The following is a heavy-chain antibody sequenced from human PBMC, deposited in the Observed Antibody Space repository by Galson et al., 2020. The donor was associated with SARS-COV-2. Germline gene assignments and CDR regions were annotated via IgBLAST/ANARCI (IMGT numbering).Heavy chain of an antibody. V-gene: IGHV3-7*01. CDR2: IKQDGSDR. J-gene: IGHJ4*02. D-gene: IGHD5-12*01. Sequence: GESLKISCAASGFSFKNNWMSWVRQAPGTELQWVANIKQDGSDRYYADSVRGRFTISSDYAKNSVYLQMNNLRADDTAVYYCARDEDGYNDVWGQGTLVAVSS. CDR1: GFSFKNNW. CDR3: ARDEDGYNDV.